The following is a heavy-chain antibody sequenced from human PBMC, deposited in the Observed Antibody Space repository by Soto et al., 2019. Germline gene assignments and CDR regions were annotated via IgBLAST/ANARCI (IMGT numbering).Heavy chain of an antibody. CDR2: IYESGST. Sequence: QVQLQESGPGLVKPSETLSLTCTVSSGSIINSYWSWIRQPPGKGLEWIGFIYESGSTNYNSFLKSPVTMSVDISRQQLSLKLPSGPAADTAVYYCASRLPPAATTVDAFDLWGQGTMVTVSS. CDR3: ASRLPPAATTVDAFDL. J-gene: IGHJ3*01. V-gene: IGHV4-59*01. D-gene: IGHD4-17*01. CDR1: SGSIINSY.